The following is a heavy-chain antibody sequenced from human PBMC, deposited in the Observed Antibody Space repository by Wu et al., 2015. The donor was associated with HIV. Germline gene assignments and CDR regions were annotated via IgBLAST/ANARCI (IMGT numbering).Heavy chain of an antibody. CDR2: MNPNSGNT. Sequence: QVQLVQSGAEVKKPGASVKVSCKASGYTFTNHHINWVRQATGQGLEWVGWMNPNSGNTGYAQNFQGRVNMTRNTSINTAYLDLSSLRSDDTAVYYCARDDYDSSGYYPTGDYWGQGTLVTVSS. CDR1: GYTFTNHH. D-gene: IGHD3-22*01. CDR3: ARDDYDSSGYYPTGDY. J-gene: IGHJ4*02. V-gene: IGHV1-8*01.